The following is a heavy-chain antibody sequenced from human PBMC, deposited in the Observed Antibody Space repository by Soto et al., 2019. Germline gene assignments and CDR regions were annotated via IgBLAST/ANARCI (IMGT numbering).Heavy chain of an antibody. CDR2: INPNSGDT. V-gene: IGHV1-2*02. CDR3: AKGGAIVAAGTRVYLYNAMDG. J-gene: IGHJ6*02. CDR1: GYTFTGYY. Sequence: QVQLVQSGTEVKRPGDSVKVSCKASGYTFTGYYVHWVRQAPGQGLEWMGWINPNSGDTYLAQRFQGRVIRNSDTSIGRAYMELRGLTSDDTAEYYCAKGGAIVAAGTRVYLYNAMDGWGQGTTVTVSS. D-gene: IGHD1-26*01.